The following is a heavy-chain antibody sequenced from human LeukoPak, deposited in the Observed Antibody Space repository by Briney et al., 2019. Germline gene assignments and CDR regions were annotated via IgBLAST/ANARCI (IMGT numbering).Heavy chain of an antibody. Sequence: SQTLSLTCTVSGGSISSVGYYWSWIRQPPGKGLEWIGYIYHSGSTYYNPSLKSRVTISVDRSKNQFSLKLSSVTAADTAVYYCARDLPDIVGATMDAFDIWGQGTMVTVSS. CDR2: IYHSGST. V-gene: IGHV4-30-2*01. J-gene: IGHJ3*02. CDR1: GGSISSVGYY. CDR3: ARDLPDIVGATMDAFDI. D-gene: IGHD1-26*01.